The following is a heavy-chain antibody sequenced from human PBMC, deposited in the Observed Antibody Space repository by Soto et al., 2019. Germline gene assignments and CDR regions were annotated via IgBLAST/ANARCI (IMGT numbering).Heavy chain of an antibody. CDR3: AREKGEIAAPSRVRMDV. Sequence: GGSLRLSCAASGFTFSSYWMSWVRQAPGKGLQWVANIKQDGSEKYYVDSVKGRFTISRDNAKNSLYLQMNSLRAEDTAVYYCAREKGEIAAPSRVRMDVWGQGTTVTVSS. CDR1: GFTFSSYW. CDR2: IKQDGSEK. V-gene: IGHV3-7*01. D-gene: IGHD6-13*01. J-gene: IGHJ6*02.